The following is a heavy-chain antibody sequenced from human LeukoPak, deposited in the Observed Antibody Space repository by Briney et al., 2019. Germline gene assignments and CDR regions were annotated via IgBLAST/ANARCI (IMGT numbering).Heavy chain of an antibody. CDR1: GFTFSSFD. Sequence: GGSLRLSCAASGFTFSSFDMNWVRQAPGKGLEWISYISSSSTTIFYADSVKGRFTISRDNAKNSLYLQMNSLRAEDTAMYYCAKDPNGDYVGAFDFWGQGTMVSVSS. J-gene: IGHJ3*01. CDR3: AKDPNGDYVGAFDF. V-gene: IGHV3-48*01. CDR2: ISSSSTTI. D-gene: IGHD4-17*01.